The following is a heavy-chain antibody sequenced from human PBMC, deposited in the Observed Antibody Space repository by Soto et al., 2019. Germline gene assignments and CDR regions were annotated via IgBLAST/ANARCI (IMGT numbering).Heavy chain of an antibody. J-gene: IGHJ4*02. CDR1: GFTFSSYG. D-gene: IGHD5-18*01. Sequence: QVQLVESGGGVVQPGRSLRLSCAASGFTFSSYGMHWVRQAPGKGLEWVAVISYDGSNKYYADSVKGRFTISRDNSKNTLYLQMNSLRAEDTAVYYCAKDVNSYGIDYWGQGTLVTVSS. CDR3: AKDVNSYGIDY. V-gene: IGHV3-30*18. CDR2: ISYDGSNK.